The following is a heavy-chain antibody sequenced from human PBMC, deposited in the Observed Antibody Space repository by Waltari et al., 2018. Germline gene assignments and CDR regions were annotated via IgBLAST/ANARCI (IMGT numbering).Heavy chain of an antibody. D-gene: IGHD4-17*01. CDR2: ISYDGSNK. CDR1: GFTFSSYA. Sequence: QVQLVESGGGVVQPGRSLRLSCAASGFTFSSYAMHWVRQAPGKGLGWVAVISYDGSNKYYADSVKGRFTISRDNSKNTLYLQMNSLRAEDTAVYYCAREGLGVTTGYFDYWGQGTLVTVSS. J-gene: IGHJ4*02. V-gene: IGHV3-30-3*01. CDR3: AREGLGVTTGYFDY.